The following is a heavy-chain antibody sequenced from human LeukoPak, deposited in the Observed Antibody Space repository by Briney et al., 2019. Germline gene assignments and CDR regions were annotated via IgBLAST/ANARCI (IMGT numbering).Heavy chain of an antibody. CDR2: IKEDGSQK. CDR1: GFTFRNYW. Sequence: PGGSLRLSCATPGFTFRNYWMHWVRQAPGKGLEWVANIKEDGSQKNYVVSVKGRFTISRDNAKNSLYLQMNSLRAEDTALYYCAIFVLEATGDWGQGTLVTVSS. CDR3: AIFVLEATGD. J-gene: IGHJ4*02. V-gene: IGHV3-7*03. D-gene: IGHD1-1*01.